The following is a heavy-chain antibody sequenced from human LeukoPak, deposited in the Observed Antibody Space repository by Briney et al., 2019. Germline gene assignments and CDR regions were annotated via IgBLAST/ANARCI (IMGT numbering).Heavy chain of an antibody. CDR3: ARDERLLSFLK. J-gene: IGHJ4*02. CDR1: GFTFSAYA. V-gene: IGHV3-23*01. CDR2: LTASGGST. Sequence: PGGSLRLSCAASGFTFSAYALSWVRQAPGKGLEWVSSLTASGGSTYYADSVKGRFTISRDNSKNTLYLQMNSLRAEDTAIYYCARDERLLSFLKWGQGTLVTVSS. D-gene: IGHD3-3*01.